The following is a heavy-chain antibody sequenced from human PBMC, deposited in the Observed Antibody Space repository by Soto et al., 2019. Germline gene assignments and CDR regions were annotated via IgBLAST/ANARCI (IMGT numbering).Heavy chain of an antibody. J-gene: IGHJ6*02. CDR2: ISGAGGST. CDR1: GLTSSDSA. Sequence: EVQLLESGGGVVQPGWSLRLSCAASGLTSSDSAMSWVRPAPGKGLERVSAISGAGGSTYYADSVKGRFTISRDDFKNIIQVQMDSLRVADTAVYSCVKFLAAPSRTQTYAIDVWGQGTAVSVS. CDR3: VKFLAAPSRTQTYAIDV. D-gene: IGHD6-25*01. V-gene: IGHV3-23*01.